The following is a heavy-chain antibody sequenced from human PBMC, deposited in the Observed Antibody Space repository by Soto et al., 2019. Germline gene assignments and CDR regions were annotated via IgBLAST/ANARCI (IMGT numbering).Heavy chain of an antibody. Sequence: QVHLVQSGAEVKKPGASVKVSCKASGYTFTSYGITWVRQAPGQGLEWMGWISAHNGNTDYAQKLQGRVIVTRETSTSTAYMELRSLRSDDMAVYYCARGRYGDYWGQGALVTVSS. J-gene: IGHJ4*02. D-gene: IGHD1-1*01. V-gene: IGHV1-18*03. CDR1: GYTFTSYG. CDR2: ISAHNGNT. CDR3: ARGRYGDY.